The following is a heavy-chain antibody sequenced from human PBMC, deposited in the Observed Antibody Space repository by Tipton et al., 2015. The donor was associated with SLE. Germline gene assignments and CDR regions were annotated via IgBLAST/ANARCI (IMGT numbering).Heavy chain of an antibody. CDR2: IYYSGSA. V-gene: IGHV4-31*03. CDR3: AREGRYPYYYYYMDV. D-gene: IGHD2-2*01. Sequence: SLTCTVSGGSISSNNFFWSWLRQHPGTGLEWIGYIYYSGSAFYNPSLKSRVTMSVDTSKNQFFMRLSSATAADTAVYYCAREGRYPYYYYYMDVWGKGTTVTVSS. J-gene: IGHJ6*03. CDR1: GGSISSNNFF.